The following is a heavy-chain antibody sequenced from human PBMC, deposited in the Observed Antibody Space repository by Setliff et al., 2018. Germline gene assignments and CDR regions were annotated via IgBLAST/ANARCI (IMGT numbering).Heavy chain of an antibody. J-gene: IGHJ4*02. CDR2: IYSSGST. CDR1: GGSISSGDYY. CDR3: ARESRYYYDNLGTLDY. Sequence: PSETLSLTCTVSGGSISSGDYYWSWIRQPPGKGLEWIGYIYSSGSTYYNSSLKSRVSISVDTSKNQFSLKLSSVTAADTAVYYCARESRYYYDNLGTLDYWGQGTLVTVSS. V-gene: IGHV4-30-4*08. D-gene: IGHD3-22*01.